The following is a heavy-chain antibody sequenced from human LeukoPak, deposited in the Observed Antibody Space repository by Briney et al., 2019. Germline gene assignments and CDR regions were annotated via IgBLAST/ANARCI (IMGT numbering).Heavy chain of an antibody. Sequence: GGSLRLSCAASGFTFSSYAMSWVRQAPGKGLEWVSAISGSGGSIYYADSVKGRFTISRDNSKNTLYLQMNSLRAEDTAVYYCAKDRRFNYVFDYWGQGTLVTVSS. D-gene: IGHD1-1*01. CDR1: GFTFSSYA. CDR2: ISGSGGSI. J-gene: IGHJ4*02. V-gene: IGHV3-23*01. CDR3: AKDRRFNYVFDY.